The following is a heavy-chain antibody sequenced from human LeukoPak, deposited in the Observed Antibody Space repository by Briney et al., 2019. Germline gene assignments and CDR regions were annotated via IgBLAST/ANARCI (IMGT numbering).Heavy chain of an antibody. CDR1: GYTFTGYY. D-gene: IGHD3-22*01. V-gene: IGHV1-2*02. J-gene: IGHJ3*02. CDR3: ARGAGYYDSSGYPRTYDAFDI. Sequence: ASVKVSCKASGYTFTGYYMHWVRQAPGQGLEWMGWINPNSGGTNYAQKFQGRVTMTRDTSISTAYMELGRLRSDDTAVYYCARGAGYYDSSGYPRTYDAFDIWGQGTMVTASS. CDR2: INPNSGGT.